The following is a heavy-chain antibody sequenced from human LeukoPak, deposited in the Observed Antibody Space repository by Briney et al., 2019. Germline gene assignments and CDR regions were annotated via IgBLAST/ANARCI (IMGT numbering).Heavy chain of an antibody. CDR2: ISYDGSNK. J-gene: IGHJ6*02. Sequence: GRSLRLSCAASGFTFSSYAMHWVRQAPGKGLEWVAVISYDGSNKYYADSVKGRFTISRDNSKNTLYLQMNSLRAEDTAVYYCARDMVAVVAALRQSYYYYYGMDVWGQGTTVTVSS. V-gene: IGHV3-30*04. D-gene: IGHD2-15*01. CDR1: GFTFSSYA. CDR3: ARDMVAVVAALRQSYYYYYGMDV.